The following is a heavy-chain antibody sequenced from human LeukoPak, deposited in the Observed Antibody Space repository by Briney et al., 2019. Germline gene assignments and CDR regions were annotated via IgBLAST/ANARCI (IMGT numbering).Heavy chain of an antibody. Sequence: GGSLRLSCAASGFSFSDYSMNWVRQAPGKGLEWVSSITISSSIIYYADSVKGRFTISRDNAKNSLFLQMNCLRAEDTAVYFCARDLSDDYSLDYWGQGTLVSVSS. J-gene: IGHJ4*02. V-gene: IGHV3-21*01. CDR1: GFSFSDYS. CDR2: ITISSSII. CDR3: ARDLSDDYSLDY. D-gene: IGHD3-16*01.